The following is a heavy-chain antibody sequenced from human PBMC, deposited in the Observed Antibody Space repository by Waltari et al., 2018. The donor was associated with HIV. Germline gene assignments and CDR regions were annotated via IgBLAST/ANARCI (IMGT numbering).Heavy chain of an antibody. Sequence: EVELVEPGGGLVERGGYLGRSLGPSRSNFGNSWIYWVRQVPGTGLGWVSRVNGDASSPNNADSVWGQFTISRDNDKDKVFLQMDSLRAEDTAVYYCTSAVFWSTCFGDNFFDYWGQGTPLTVSS. CDR2: VNGDASSP. CDR3: TSAVFWSTCFGDNFFDY. CDR1: RSNFGNSW. J-gene: IGHJ4*02. V-gene: IGHV3-74*01. D-gene: IGHD3-3*01.